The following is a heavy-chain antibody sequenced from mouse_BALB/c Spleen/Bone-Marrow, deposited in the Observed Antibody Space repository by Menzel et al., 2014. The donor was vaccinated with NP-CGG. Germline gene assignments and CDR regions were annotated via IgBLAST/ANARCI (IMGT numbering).Heavy chain of an antibody. J-gene: IGHJ4*01. CDR1: GFTFSSFG. V-gene: IGHV5-17*02. Sequence: EVNVVESGGGLVQPGGSRKLSCAASGFTFSSFGVHWVRRAPEKGLEWVAYISSGSSNINYADTVKGRFTISRDNPKNTLFLQMTSLRSEDTAMYYCARWGYYYAMDYWGQGTSVTVSS. CDR2: ISSGSSNI. CDR3: ARWGYYYAMDY. D-gene: IGHD2-2*01.